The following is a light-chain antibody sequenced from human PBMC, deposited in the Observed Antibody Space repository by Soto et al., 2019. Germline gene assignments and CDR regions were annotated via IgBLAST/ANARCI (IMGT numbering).Light chain of an antibody. V-gene: IGLV1-44*01. CDR1: SSNIGSNT. J-gene: IGLJ2*01. CDR2: SNN. CDR3: AESDDRLNCCYV. Sequence: QSVLPQPPSASGTPGQRVAISCSGSSSNIGSNTVNWYQQFPETAPKLLIYSNNQRPSGVPDRFSGSKSGTSASLAISGLQAEDEAYYYCAESDDRLNCCYVFG.